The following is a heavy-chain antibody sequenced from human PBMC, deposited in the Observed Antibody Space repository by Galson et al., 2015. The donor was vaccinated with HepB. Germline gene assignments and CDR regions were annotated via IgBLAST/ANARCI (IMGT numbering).Heavy chain of an antibody. CDR1: GFTFSNAW. CDR3: TTDSPPGGNDAFDI. J-gene: IGHJ3*02. CDR2: IKSKTDGGTT. Sequence: SLRLSCAASGFTFSNAWMSWVRQAPGKGLEWVGRIKSKTDGGTTDYAAPVKGRFTISRDDSKNMLYLQMNSLKTEDTAVYYCTTDSPPGGNDAFDIWGQGTMVTASS. D-gene: IGHD3-16*01. V-gene: IGHV3-15*01.